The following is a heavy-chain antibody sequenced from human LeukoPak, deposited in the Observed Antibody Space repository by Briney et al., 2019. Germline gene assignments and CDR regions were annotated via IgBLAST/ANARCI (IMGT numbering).Heavy chain of an antibody. CDR2: IYSGGST. Sequence: PGGSLRLFCAASGFTVSSNYMSWVRQAPGKGLEWVSVIYSGGSTYYADSVKGRFTISRHNSKNTLYLQMNSLRAEDTAVYYCASATKYYDILTGHGLGAFDIWGQGTMVTVSS. V-gene: IGHV3-53*04. CDR3: ASATKYYDILTGHGLGAFDI. D-gene: IGHD3-9*01. CDR1: GFTVSSNY. J-gene: IGHJ3*02.